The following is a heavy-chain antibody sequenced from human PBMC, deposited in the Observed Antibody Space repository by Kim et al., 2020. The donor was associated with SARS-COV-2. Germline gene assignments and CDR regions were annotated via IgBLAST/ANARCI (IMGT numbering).Heavy chain of an antibody. D-gene: IGHD3-10*01. V-gene: IGHV3-48*03. J-gene: IGHJ4*02. CDR3: AKDGSGSYSFDY. Sequence: YSAESVKGRFTIARNNAKNSLYLQMNSLRAEDTAVYYCAKDGSGSYSFDYWGQGTLVTVSS.